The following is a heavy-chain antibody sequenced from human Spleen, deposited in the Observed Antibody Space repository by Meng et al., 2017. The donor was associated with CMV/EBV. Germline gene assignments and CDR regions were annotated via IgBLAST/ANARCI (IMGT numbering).Heavy chain of an antibody. CDR3: ARDGEMATLNFDH. D-gene: IGHD5-24*01. CDR2: IKQDGSEK. CDR1: GFTFSSYW. V-gene: IGHV3-7*01. Sequence: GGSLRLSCAASGFTFSSYWMSWVRQAPGKGLEWVANIKQDGSEKYSVDSVRGRFTISRDNAKNSLYLQMNSLRAEDTAVYYCARDGEMATLNFDHWGQGILVTVSS. J-gene: IGHJ4*02.